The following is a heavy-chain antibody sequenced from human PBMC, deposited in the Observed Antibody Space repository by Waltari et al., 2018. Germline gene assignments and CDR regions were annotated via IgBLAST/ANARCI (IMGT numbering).Heavy chain of an antibody. V-gene: IGHV4-39*07. CDR1: GCSIRRSSYY. CDR3: ARASGRGSDLDY. Sequence: QLQLQESGPGLVKPSETLSLTCTVSGCSIRRSSYYWGWIRQPPGQGLEWIGSIYYSGSTYYNPSLKSRVTISVDTSKNQFSLKRSSVTAADTAVYYCARASGRGSDLDYWGQGTLVTVSS. CDR2: IYYSGST. J-gene: IGHJ4*02. D-gene: IGHD2-15*01.